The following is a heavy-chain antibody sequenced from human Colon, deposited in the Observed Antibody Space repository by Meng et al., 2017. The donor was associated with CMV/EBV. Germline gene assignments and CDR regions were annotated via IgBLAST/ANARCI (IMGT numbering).Heavy chain of an antibody. J-gene: IGHJ6*02. CDR1: GYTFTRYG. D-gene: IGHD3-3*01. V-gene: IGHV1-18*01. CDR3: ARDSLLRFSPTRDV. CDR2: ISVYNGNT. Sequence: ASVKVSCKASGYTFTRYGFSWVRQAPGQGLERMGWISVYNGNTNYAQMLQDRITMTTDPSTSTVYMELRSLGSDDTAVYYCARDSLLRFSPTRDVWGQGTTVTVSS.